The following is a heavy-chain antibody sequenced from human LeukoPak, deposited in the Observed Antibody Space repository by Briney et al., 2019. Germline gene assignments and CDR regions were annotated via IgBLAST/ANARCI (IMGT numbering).Heavy chain of an antibody. J-gene: IGHJ6*02. D-gene: IGHD3-10*01. CDR3: AKEKGSGSYYNYQYGMDL. CDR1: GFTFSSYG. V-gene: IGHV3-30*18. Sequence: PGRSLRLSSAASGFTFSSYGMHWVRQAPGKGLEWVAVISFDGGNKVYADSVKGRVTISRDNSKNTLSLQMNSLRAEDTAVYYCAKEKGSGSYYNYQYGMDLWGRGTTVTVSS. CDR2: ISFDGGNK.